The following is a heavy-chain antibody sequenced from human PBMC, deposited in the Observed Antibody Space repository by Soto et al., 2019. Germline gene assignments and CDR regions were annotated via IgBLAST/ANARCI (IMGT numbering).Heavy chain of an antibody. CDR1: EFTFDNYA. CDR3: AKSPNFYCSSYHCYKYYFDY. V-gene: IGHV3-30*18. D-gene: IGHD2-2*01. J-gene: IGHJ4*02. Sequence: PGGSLRLSCAASEFTFDNYAMHWVRKAPGKGLEWVAVISYDGSGKYYSDSVRGRFTISRDNSMNTLYLQMNSLRTMDTAVYYCAKSPNFYCSSYHCYKYYFDYWGQGTLVTVSS. CDR2: ISYDGSGK.